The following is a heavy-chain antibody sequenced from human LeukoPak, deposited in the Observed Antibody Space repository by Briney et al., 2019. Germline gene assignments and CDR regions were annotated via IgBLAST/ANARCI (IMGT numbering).Heavy chain of an antibody. CDR2: IYSGGST. CDR1: GFTVSSNY. CDR3: AKDIEPRFRLGNAFDI. J-gene: IGHJ3*02. D-gene: IGHD5-12*01. Sequence: GGSLRLSCAASGFTVSSNYMSWVRQAPGKGLEWVSVIYSGGSTYYADSVKGRFTISRDNAKNSLYLQMNSLRAEDMALYYCAKDIEPRFRLGNAFDIWGQGTMVTVSS. V-gene: IGHV3-53*05.